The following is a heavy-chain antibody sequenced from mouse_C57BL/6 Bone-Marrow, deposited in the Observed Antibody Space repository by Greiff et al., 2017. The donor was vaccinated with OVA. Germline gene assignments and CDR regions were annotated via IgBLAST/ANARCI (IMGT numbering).Heavy chain of an antibody. Sequence: EVKLVESGGGLVQPGGSLKLSCAASGFTFSDYYMYWVRQTPEKRLEWVAYISNGGGSTYYPDTVKGRFTISRDNAKNTLYLQMSSLKSEDTAMDYCASTSMPYWGQGTSVTVSS. V-gene: IGHV5-12*01. J-gene: IGHJ4*01. CDR3: ASTSMPY. D-gene: IGHD2-3*01. CDR2: ISNGGGST. CDR1: GFTFSDYY.